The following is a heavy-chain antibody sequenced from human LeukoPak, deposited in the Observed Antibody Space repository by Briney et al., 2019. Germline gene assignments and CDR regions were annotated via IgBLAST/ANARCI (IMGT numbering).Heavy chain of an antibody. CDR2: ISYDGSNK. CDR3: ARKGGTRGPLNY. Sequence: PGRSLRLSCAASGFTFSSYAMHWVRQAPGKGLEWVAVISYDGSNKYYADSVKGRFTISRDNAKNSLFLQMNSLTAEDTAVYYCARKGGTRGPLNYWGQGTLVTVSS. V-gene: IGHV3-30-3*01. CDR1: GFTFSSYA. J-gene: IGHJ4*02. D-gene: IGHD2-8*01.